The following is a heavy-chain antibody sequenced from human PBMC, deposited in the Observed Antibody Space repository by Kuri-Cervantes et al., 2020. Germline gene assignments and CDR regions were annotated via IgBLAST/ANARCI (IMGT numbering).Heavy chain of an antibody. D-gene: IGHD4-11*01. V-gene: IGHV1-46*01. CDR1: GYTFTSYY. Sequence: ASVKVSCKASGYTFTSYYMHWVRQAPGQGLEWMGIINPSGGSTSYAQKFQGRVTMTRDTSTSTVYMELSSLRSEDTAVYYCATAVFTGYYYMDVWGKGTTVTVSS. CDR3: ATAVFTGYYYMDV. CDR2: INPSGGST. J-gene: IGHJ6*03.